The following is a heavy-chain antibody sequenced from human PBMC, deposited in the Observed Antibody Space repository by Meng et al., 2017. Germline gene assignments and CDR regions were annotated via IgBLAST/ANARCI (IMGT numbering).Heavy chain of an antibody. Sequence: GESLNISCGASGFTFSNYWMHWVRQAPGKGLVWVSRINNDGSDTAYADSVKGRFTISRDNAKNTQFLQMNSLRAEDTAVYYCARGEYHFESIGYYPHWGQGTLVTVSS. CDR1: GFTFSNYW. J-gene: IGHJ4*02. CDR3: ARGEYHFESIGYYPH. CDR2: INNDGSDT. V-gene: IGHV3-74*01. D-gene: IGHD3-22*01.